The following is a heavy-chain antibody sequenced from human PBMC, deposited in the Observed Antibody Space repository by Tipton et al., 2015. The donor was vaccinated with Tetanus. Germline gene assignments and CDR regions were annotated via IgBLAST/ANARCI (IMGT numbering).Heavy chain of an antibody. CDR1: GDSVSGYY. Sequence: TLSLTCTVSGDSVSGYYWSWIRQPPGKGLEWIGEVDDSGSTNYSPSLKSRVTISGDTSKNQFSLNLTSVTAADTAVYYCASLPKHWLAPRGAPWGQGTLVTVSS. J-gene: IGHJ5*02. D-gene: IGHD6-19*01. V-gene: IGHV4-34*01. CDR3: ASLPKHWLAPRGAP. CDR2: VDDSGST.